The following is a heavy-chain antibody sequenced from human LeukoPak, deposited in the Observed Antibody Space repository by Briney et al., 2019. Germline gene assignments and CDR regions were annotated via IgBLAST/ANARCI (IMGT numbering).Heavy chain of an antibody. CDR2: INGGGGAT. D-gene: IGHD5-18*01. Sequence: GGSLRLSCAASGFTFSNYAMSWVRQAPGRGLNWVSSINGGGGATVYADSVKGRFTISRDNSKNALYLQMDSLRAEDTAVYYCARGTPDTAMGGDFDYWGQGTLVTVSS. CDR1: GFTFSNYA. J-gene: IGHJ4*02. V-gene: IGHV3-23*01. CDR3: ARGTPDTAMGGDFDY.